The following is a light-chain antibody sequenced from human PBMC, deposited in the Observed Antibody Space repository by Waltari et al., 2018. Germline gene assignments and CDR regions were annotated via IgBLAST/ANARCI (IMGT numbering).Light chain of an antibody. CDR3: MQTLQTPLT. CDR2: LGS. V-gene: IGKV2-28*01. Sequence: DIVMTQSPLSLPVTPGEPASISCRSSQSLLHRNGYNYLDWYLQKPGPSPQLLIYLGSNRASGVPDRFSGSGSGTDFKLKISRVEADDVGVYYCMQTLQTPLTFGGGTKVEIK. CDR1: QSLLHRNGYNY. J-gene: IGKJ4*01.